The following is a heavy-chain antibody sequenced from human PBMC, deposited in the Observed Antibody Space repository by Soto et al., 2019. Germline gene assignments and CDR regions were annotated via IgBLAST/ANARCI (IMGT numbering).Heavy chain of an antibody. J-gene: IGHJ3*02. CDR2: ITPIFGTA. Sequence: GASVKVSCKASGGTFSSYAISWVRQAPGQVLEWMGGITPIFGTANYAQKFQGRVTITADESTSTAYMELSSLRSEDTAVYYCARTASAIFGVVTSDAFDIWGQGTMVTVSS. D-gene: IGHD3-3*01. CDR1: GGTFSSYA. CDR3: ARTASAIFGVVTSDAFDI. V-gene: IGHV1-69*13.